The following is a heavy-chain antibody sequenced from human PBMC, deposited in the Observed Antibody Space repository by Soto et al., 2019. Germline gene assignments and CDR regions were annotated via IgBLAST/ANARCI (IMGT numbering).Heavy chain of an antibody. Sequence: PGGSLRLSCAASGFTFSSYEMNWVRQSPGKGLEWVSYISSSGSTIYYADSVKGRFTISRDNAKNSLYLQMYSLRAEDTAVYYCAHSSSSKYYYGMDVWGQGTTVTVSS. D-gene: IGHD6-6*01. CDR2: ISSSGSTI. CDR3: AHSSSSKYYYGMDV. V-gene: IGHV3-48*03. CDR1: GFTFSSYE. J-gene: IGHJ6*02.